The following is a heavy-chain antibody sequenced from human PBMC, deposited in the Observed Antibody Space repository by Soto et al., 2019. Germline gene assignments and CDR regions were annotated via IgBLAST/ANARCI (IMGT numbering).Heavy chain of an antibody. V-gene: IGHV4-31*03. CDR2: IYYSGST. CDR3: ARGVVVPAARSKWFDP. D-gene: IGHD2-2*01. Sequence: SETLSLTCTVSGGSIISCGYYWSWIRQHPGKGLEWIGYIYYSGSTYYNPSLKSRVTISVDTSKNQFSLKLSSVTAADTTVYYCARGVVVPAARSKWFDPWGQGTLVTVSS. J-gene: IGHJ5*02. CDR1: GGSIISCGYY.